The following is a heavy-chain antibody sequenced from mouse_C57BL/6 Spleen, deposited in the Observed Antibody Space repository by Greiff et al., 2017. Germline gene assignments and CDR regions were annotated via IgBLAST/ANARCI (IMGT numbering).Heavy chain of an antibody. V-gene: IGHV1-69*01. J-gene: IGHJ4*01. CDR1: GYTFTSYW. D-gene: IGHD2-2*01. CDR3: AKEGLRLMDY. CDR2: IDPSDSYT. Sequence: QVQLQQPGAELVMPGASVKLSCKASGYTFTSYWMHWVKQRPGQGLEWIGEIDPSDSYTNYNQKFKGKSTLTVDKSSSTAYMQLSSLTSEDSAVYYCAKEGLRLMDYWGQGTSVTVSS.